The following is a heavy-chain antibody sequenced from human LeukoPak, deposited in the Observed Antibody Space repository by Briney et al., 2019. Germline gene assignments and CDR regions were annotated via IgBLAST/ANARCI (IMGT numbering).Heavy chain of an antibody. V-gene: IGHV4-59*02. CDR2: IYNRGST. D-gene: IGHD4-11*01. CDR3: AMSNTVRRPFFDP. CDR1: DDSVNTYY. Sequence: PSETLSLTCIGSDDSVNTYYCSWIRQAPGKGLEWIGYIYNRGSTKYNPSLKSRATISVDTSKNQFSLKLTSATAADTAVYYCAMSNTVRRPFFDPWGQGTLVTVSS. J-gene: IGHJ5*02.